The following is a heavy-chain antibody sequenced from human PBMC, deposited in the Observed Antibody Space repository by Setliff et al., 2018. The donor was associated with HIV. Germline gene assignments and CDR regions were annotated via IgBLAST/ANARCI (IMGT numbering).Heavy chain of an antibody. CDR2: IYHTGSS. Sequence: SETLSLTCDVSGFSISSRYYWGWIRQSPGKGLEWIGNIYHTGSSYYNPSLNDRATISLDTSKNQFSLKLSSVTAADTAVYYCARGTYAYSSGWYVDYWGQGTLVTVSS. CDR1: GFSISSRYY. D-gene: IGHD6-19*01. CDR3: ARGTYAYSSGWYVDY. V-gene: IGHV4-38-2*01. J-gene: IGHJ4*02.